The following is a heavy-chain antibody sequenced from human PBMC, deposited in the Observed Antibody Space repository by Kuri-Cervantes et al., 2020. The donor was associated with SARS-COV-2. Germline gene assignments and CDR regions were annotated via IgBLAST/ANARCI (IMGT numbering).Heavy chain of an antibody. D-gene: IGHD1-1*01. V-gene: IGHV3-21*01. CDR3: ARMPPLERRGASGY. CDR1: GFTVSSNG. Sequence: GGSLRLSCAASGFTVSSNGMSWVRQAPGKGLEWVSSISSSSSYIYYADSVKGRFTISRDNAKNSLYLQMNSLRAEDTAVYYCARMPPLERRGASGYWGQGTLVTVSS. CDR2: ISSSSSYI. J-gene: IGHJ4*02.